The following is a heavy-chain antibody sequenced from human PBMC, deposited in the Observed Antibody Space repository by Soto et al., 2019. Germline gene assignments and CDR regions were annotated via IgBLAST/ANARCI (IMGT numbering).Heavy chain of an antibody. J-gene: IGHJ6*03. Sequence: ASVKVSCKASGYTFNSYGIGWVRQAPGQGLEWMGWISAYNGNTNYAQKLQGRVTMTTDTSTSTAYMELRSLRFDDTAVYYCARVGEYGSGRYSSNLLYYYYYMNVWGKGTTVTVSS. CDR1: GYTFNSYG. D-gene: IGHD3-10*01. CDR3: ARVGEYGSGRYSSNLLYYYYYMNV. V-gene: IGHV1-18*01. CDR2: ISAYNGNT.